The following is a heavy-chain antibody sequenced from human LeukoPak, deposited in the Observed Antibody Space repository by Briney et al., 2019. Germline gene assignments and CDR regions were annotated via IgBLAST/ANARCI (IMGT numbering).Heavy chain of an antibody. J-gene: IGHJ4*02. CDR2: ISGSGDST. CDR1: GFTFSSYA. CDR3: ARASGILHHFDY. D-gene: IGHD3-10*01. Sequence: PGGSLRLSCAASGFTFSSYAMSWVRQAPGKGLEWVSAISGSGDSTYYADSVKGRFTISRDNSKNTLYLQTNSLRAEDTAVYYCARASGILHHFDYWGQGTLVTVSS. V-gene: IGHV3-23*01.